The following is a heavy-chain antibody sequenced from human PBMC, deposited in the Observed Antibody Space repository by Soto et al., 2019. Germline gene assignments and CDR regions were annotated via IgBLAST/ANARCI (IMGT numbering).Heavy chain of an antibody. Sequence: SVKISCKASGYTFTTYGISCVRQAPGQGLEWMGGIIPIFGTANYAQKFQGRVTITADESTSTAYMELSSLRSEDTAVYYCARVRQYCGGDCGSYYYYGMDVWGQGTTVTVSS. V-gene: IGHV1-69*13. J-gene: IGHJ6*02. CDR3: ARVRQYCGGDCGSYYYYGMDV. CDR2: IIPIFGTA. D-gene: IGHD2-21*02. CDR1: GYTFTTYG.